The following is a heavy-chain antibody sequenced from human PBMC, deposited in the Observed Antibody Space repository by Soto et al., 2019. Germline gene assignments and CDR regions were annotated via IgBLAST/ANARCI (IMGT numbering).Heavy chain of an antibody. V-gene: IGHV1-69*01. Sequence: SVKCSWQGCVGNLSSSATRCARQAPGQAIDRMVGIIPIFVTANYAQKLQGKVTITADESKSTAYMEMSSLRSEDTAVYYCARDRITFGGVIVKEVPYGMDVWGQGSTVTVS. J-gene: IGHJ6*02. D-gene: IGHD3-16*02. CDR2: IIPIFVTA. CDR1: VGNLSSSA. CDR3: ARDRITFGGVIVKEVPYGMDV.